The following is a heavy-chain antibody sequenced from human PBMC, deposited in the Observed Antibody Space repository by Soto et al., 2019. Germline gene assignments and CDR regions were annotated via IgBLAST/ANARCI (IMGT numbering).Heavy chain of an antibody. V-gene: IGHV3-23*01. CDR1: GFTFSSYA. CDR2: ISGSGGST. Sequence: PGGSLRLSCAASGFTFSSYAMSWVRQAPGKGLEWVSAISGSGGSTYYADSVKGRFTISRDNSKNTLYLQMNSLRAEDTAVYYCAKGVWIYYDSNLAPFDYWGQGTLVTVSS. D-gene: IGHD3-22*01. CDR3: AKGVWIYYDSNLAPFDY. J-gene: IGHJ4*02.